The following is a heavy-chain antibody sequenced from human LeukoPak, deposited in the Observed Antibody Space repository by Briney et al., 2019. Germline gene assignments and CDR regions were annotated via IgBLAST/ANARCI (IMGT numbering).Heavy chain of an antibody. CDR1: GFTFSSYA. V-gene: IGHV3-30-3*01. J-gene: IGHJ6*02. CDR2: ISYDGSNK. CDR3: ARDAGRVYYDSNGLLSSDV. D-gene: IGHD3-22*01. Sequence: PGRSLRLSCAASGFTFSSYAMHWVRQAPGKGLEWVAVISYDGSNKYYADSVKGRFTISRDNSKNTLYLQMNSLRAEDTAVCYCARDAGRVYYDSNGLLSSDVWGQGTTVTVSS.